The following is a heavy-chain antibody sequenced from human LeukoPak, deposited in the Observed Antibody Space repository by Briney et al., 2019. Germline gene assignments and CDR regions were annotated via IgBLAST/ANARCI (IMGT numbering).Heavy chain of an antibody. CDR2: ISAYNGNT. D-gene: IGHD3-22*01. V-gene: IGHV1-18*01. J-gene: IGHJ4*02. Sequence: ASVKVSCKASGYTFTSYGISWVRQAPGQGLEWMGWISAYNGNTNYAQKLQGRVTMTTDTSTSTAYMELRSLRSDDTAMYYCARDRYYDSSGYYYNDYWGQGTLVTVSS. CDR1: GYTFTSYG. CDR3: ARDRYYDSSGYYYNDY.